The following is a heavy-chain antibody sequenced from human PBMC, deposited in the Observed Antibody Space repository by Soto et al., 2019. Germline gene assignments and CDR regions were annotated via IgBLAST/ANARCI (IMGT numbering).Heavy chain of an antibody. D-gene: IGHD1-7*01. CDR3: ASQKLDVPAFFDY. Sequence: SETRSLTGAVSGGAISSSSYYWGWIRQPPGKGLEWIGSIYYSGSTAYHPSLKSRVTISVDTSKNQFSLRLTSVTAAYTAVYYCASQKLDVPAFFDYWGQGILVTVSS. CDR1: GGAISSSSYY. J-gene: IGHJ4*02. CDR2: IYYSGST. V-gene: IGHV4-39*01.